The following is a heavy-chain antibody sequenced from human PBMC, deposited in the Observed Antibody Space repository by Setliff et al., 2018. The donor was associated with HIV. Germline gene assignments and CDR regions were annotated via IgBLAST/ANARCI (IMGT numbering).Heavy chain of an antibody. Sequence: SETLSLTCTVSGGSISSGSYYWSWIRQPAGKGLEWIGRIYTSGNTNYNPSLKSRVTISVDTSKNHFSLNLSSVTAADTAVYYCARDGRWSSGWFDPWGQGILVTVSS. V-gene: IGHV4-61*02. CDR2: IYTSGNT. CDR1: GGSISSGSYY. D-gene: IGHD2-15*01. J-gene: IGHJ5*02. CDR3: ARDGRWSSGWFDP.